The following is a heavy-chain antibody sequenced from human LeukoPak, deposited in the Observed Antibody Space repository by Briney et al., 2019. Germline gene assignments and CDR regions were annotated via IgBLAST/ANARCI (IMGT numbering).Heavy chain of an antibody. D-gene: IGHD6-19*01. CDR3: ARTVLGYSSGLGY. CDR1: GGSFSGYY. J-gene: IGHJ4*02. CDR2: INHSGST. Sequence: SETLSLTCAVYGGSFSGYYWSWIRQPPGKGLEWIGEINHSGSTNYNPSLKSRVTISVDTSKNQFSLKLSSVTAADTAVYYCARTVLGYSSGLGYWGQGTLVTVSS. V-gene: IGHV4-34*01.